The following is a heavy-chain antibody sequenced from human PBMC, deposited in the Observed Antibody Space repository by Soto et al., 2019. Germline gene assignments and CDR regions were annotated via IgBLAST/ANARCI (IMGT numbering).Heavy chain of an antibody. CDR1: GDSIGRFY. V-gene: IGHV4-4*07. Sequence: PSETLSLTCNVSGDSIGRFYWSWIRQSAEKGLEWIGRIYSTGGTAYNPALEGRITISLDRSNNHVSLEMNSVTAADTAVYFCARDLSGTGLDIWGRGTRVTVSS. CDR3: ARDLSGTGLDI. D-gene: IGHD1-26*01. J-gene: IGHJ6*02. CDR2: IYSTGGT.